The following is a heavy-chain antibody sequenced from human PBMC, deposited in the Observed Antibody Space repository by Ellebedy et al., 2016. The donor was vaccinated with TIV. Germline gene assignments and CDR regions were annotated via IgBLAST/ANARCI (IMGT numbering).Heavy chain of an antibody. J-gene: IGHJ4*02. D-gene: IGHD3-10*01. CDR1: GYTFSSYY. CDR3: ARSKGLYASGK. Sequence: ASVKVSCKASGYTFSSYYMHWVRQAPGQGLEWMGWISGYNGDTNYAQKLQGRVTMTTDTSTSTAYMELRSLRSDDTAVYFCARSKGLYASGKWGQGTLVTVSS. CDR2: ISGYNGDT. V-gene: IGHV1-18*04.